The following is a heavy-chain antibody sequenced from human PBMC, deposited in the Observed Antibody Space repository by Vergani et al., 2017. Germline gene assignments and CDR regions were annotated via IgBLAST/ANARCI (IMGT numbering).Heavy chain of an antibody. D-gene: IGHD3-10*01. J-gene: IGHJ4*02. CDR3: VAGGNAGSLVY. CDR1: GFTFSNYW. Sequence: VHLVESGGGVVQPGGSRRLSCVTSGFTFSNYWMYWVRQGPGKGLLWVSRLNKDGTTKTYADSVRGRFTASRDTADNSLHLQMNSLRVDDTAVYFCVAGGNAGSLVYWGQGTLVTVSS. CDR2: LNKDGTTK. V-gene: IGHV3-74*03.